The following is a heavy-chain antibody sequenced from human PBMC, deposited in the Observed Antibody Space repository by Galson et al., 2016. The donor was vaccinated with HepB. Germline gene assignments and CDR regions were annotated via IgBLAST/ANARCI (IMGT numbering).Heavy chain of an antibody. V-gene: IGHV3-72*01. Sequence: SLRLSRAVSGFIFSDHYMDWLRQAPGKGLEWVARSRDKANRHTTEYAASAKGRFTISRDDSQNSVYLQMNSLKTEDTAVYYCARSRSGSGNFDYWGQGTLVTVSS. CDR1: GFIFSDHY. CDR3: ARSRSGSGNFDY. D-gene: IGHD3-10*01. J-gene: IGHJ4*02. CDR2: SRDKANRHTT.